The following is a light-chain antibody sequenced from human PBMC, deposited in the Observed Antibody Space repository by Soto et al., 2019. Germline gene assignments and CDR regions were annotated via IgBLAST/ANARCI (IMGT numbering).Light chain of an antibody. V-gene: IGKV1D-12*01. CDR2: AVS. CDR3: QQANTFPLT. J-gene: IGKJ3*01. CDR1: QGIHNW. Sequence: DIQMTQSPSSVSASVGDRVTNTCRASQGIHNWLAWYQQKPGKAPKLLISAVSSLQSGVPSRFSGSGFGTDFTLTISSLQPEDFATYYCQQANTFPLTFGPGTKVDIK.